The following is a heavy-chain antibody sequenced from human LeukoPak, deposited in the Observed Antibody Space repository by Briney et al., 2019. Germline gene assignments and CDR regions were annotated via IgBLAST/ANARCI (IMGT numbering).Heavy chain of an antibody. Sequence: GESLKISCKGSGYSFTSYWIGWVRRMPGKGLEWMGIIYPGDSDTRYSPSFQGQVTISADKSISTAYLQWSSLKASDTAMYYCARHQEVGATDDAFDIWGQGTMVTVSS. CDR2: IYPGDSDT. CDR1: GYSFTSYW. V-gene: IGHV5-51*01. J-gene: IGHJ3*02. CDR3: ARHQEVGATDDAFDI. D-gene: IGHD1-26*01.